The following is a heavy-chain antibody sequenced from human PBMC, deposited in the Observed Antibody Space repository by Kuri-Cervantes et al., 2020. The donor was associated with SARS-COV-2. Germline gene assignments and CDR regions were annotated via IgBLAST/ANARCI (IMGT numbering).Heavy chain of an antibody. CDR3: ARESGSYPENWFDP. CDR2: ISAYNGNT. Sequence: ASVKVSCKASGYTFTSYGISWVRQAPGQGLEWMGWISAYNGNTNYAQKLQGRVTMTTDTSTSTAYMELSSLRSEDTAVYYCARESGSYPENWFDPWGQGTLVTVSS. V-gene: IGHV1-18*04. D-gene: IGHD1-26*01. J-gene: IGHJ5*02. CDR1: GYTFTSYG.